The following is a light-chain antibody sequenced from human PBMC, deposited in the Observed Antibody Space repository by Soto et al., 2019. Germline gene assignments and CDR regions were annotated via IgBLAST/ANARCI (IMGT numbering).Light chain of an antibody. CDR1: QSVSSSY. CDR2: GAS. J-gene: IGKJ1*01. Sequence: EIVLTQSPGTLSLSPGERATLSCRASQSVSSSYLAWYQQKPGQAPRLLIYGASSRATDIPDRFSGSGSGTDFTLTISRLEPEDFATYYCQHYNSYSEAFGQGTKVELK. CDR3: QHYNSYSEA. V-gene: IGKV3-20*01.